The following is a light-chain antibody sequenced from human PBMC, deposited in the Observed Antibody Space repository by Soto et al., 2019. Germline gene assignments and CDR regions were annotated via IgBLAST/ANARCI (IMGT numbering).Light chain of an antibody. CDR2: NFN. J-gene: IGLJ3*02. CDR1: SSGLGDYNH. CDR3: CSYAGSFTWV. Sequence: QSVLTQPRSVSGSPGQSVTISCTGTSSGLGDYNHVSWYQQHPGKAPKLVIYNFNKRPSGVPDRFSGSKSGNTASLTISGLQDEDEADYYCCSYAGSFTWVFGGGTKLTVL. V-gene: IGLV2-11*01.